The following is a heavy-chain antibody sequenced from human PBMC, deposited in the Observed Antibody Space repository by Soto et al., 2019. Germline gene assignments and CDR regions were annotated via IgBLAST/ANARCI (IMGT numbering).Heavy chain of an antibody. CDR1: GLPCVGYG. CDR2: ISSSSSTI. J-gene: IGHJ4*02. V-gene: IGHV3-48*01. Sequence: GGSPRHPSTAAGLPCVGYGRNRVRQAPGKGLEWVSYISSSSSTIYYADSVKGRFTISRDNAKNSLYLQMNSLRAEDTAVYYCASMGYCSSTSCSEPIDYWGQGTLVTVSS. D-gene: IGHD2-2*01. CDR3: ASMGYCSSTSCSEPIDY.